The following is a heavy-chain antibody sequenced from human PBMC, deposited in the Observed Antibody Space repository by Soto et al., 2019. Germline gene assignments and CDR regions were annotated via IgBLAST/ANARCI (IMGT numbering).Heavy chain of an antibody. J-gene: IGHJ4*02. D-gene: IGHD6-13*01. CDR2: INSNSGSI. CDR1: GFTFDDYA. Sequence: GGSLRLSCAASGFTFDDYAMHWVRQAPGKGLEWVSGINSNSGSIGYADSVKGRFTISRDNAKNSLYLQMNSLRPEDTALYYCAKDVFSSSWYYFDNWGQGT. V-gene: IGHV3-9*01. CDR3: AKDVFSSSWYYFDN.